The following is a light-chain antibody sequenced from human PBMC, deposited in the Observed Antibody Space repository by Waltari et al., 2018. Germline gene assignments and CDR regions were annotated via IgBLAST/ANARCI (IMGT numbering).Light chain of an antibody. CDR1: NSDIGRYNY. J-gene: IGLJ2*01. CDR3: ASYTSSNTVI. V-gene: IGLV2-14*03. Sequence: QSALTQPASVSGSAGQSIALSCSGTNSDIGRYNYVSWYQQHPGNAPRLIIYDVSRLPSGGSNRFIGSKAGITASLAFSGLQAEDEGDYFCASYTSSNTVIFGGGTRVTVL. CDR2: DVS.